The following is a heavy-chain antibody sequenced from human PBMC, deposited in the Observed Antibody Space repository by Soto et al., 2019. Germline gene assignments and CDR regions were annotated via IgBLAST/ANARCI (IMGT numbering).Heavy chain of an antibody. D-gene: IGHD1-1*01. CDR3: LSFWTDS. Sequence: EVQLVGSGGGLVQPGGSLRLSCAASGFTFSNYWINWVRQAPGEGLEWVANINEHGSEMHYVDSVKGRFTISRDNAKNSVYLPMNSLRAEDTAVYYCLSFWTDSWGQGRLVTVSS. CDR1: GFTFSNYW. V-gene: IGHV3-7*03. CDR2: INEHGSEM. J-gene: IGHJ4*02.